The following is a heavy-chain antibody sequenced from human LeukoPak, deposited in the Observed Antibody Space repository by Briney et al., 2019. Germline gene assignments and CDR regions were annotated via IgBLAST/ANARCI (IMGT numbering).Heavy chain of an antibody. D-gene: IGHD5-18*01. V-gene: IGHV3-73*01. CDR1: GFTFSAST. Sequence: GGSLKLSCAASGFTFSASTMHWVRQASGKGLEWVGRIRSKANSYATAYAASVKGRFTISRDGSKNTAYLQMNSLETEDTAVYYCTTVDTTMVWGQGTLVTVSS. CDR2: IRSKANSYAT. CDR3: TTVDTTMV. J-gene: IGHJ4*02.